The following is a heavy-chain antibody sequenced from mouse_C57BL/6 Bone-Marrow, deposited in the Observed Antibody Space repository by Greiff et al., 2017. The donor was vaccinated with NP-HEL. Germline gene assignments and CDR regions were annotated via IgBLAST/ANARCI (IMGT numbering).Heavy chain of an antibody. CDR2: IYPGNSDT. CDR3: MGDGYLAWFAY. CDR1: GYTFTSYW. J-gene: IGHJ3*01. D-gene: IGHD2-3*01. Sequence: EVQLQQSGTVLARPGASVKMSCKTSGYTFTSYWMHWVKQRPGQGLEWIGAIYPGNSDTSYNQKFKDKAKLTAVTSASTAYMELSSLTNEDSAVYYCMGDGYLAWFAYWGQGTLVTVSA. V-gene: IGHV1-5*01.